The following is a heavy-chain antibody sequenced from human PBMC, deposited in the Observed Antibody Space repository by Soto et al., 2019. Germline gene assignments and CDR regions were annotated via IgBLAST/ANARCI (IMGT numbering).Heavy chain of an antibody. V-gene: IGHV1-69*13. Sequence: ASVKVSCKASGGTFSSYAISWVRQAPGQGLEWMGGIIPIFGTANYAQKFQGRVTITADESTSTAYMELSSLRSEDTAVYYCARLGLDYYDSSGYPDSDDYWGQGTLVTVSS. J-gene: IGHJ4*02. CDR2: IIPIFGTA. CDR3: ARLGLDYYDSSGYPDSDDY. D-gene: IGHD3-22*01. CDR1: GGTFSSYA.